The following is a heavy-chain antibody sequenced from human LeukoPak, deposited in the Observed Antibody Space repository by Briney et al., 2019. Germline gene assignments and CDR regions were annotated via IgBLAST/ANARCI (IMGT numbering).Heavy chain of an antibody. Sequence: PSETLSLTCAVYGGSFSGYYWSWIRQPPGKGLEWIGEINHSGSTNYNPSLKSRVTISVDTSKNQFSLKLSSVTAADTAVYYCARGHSSGYQSWGHGTLVTVSS. CDR2: INHSGST. J-gene: IGHJ4*01. CDR1: GGSFSGYY. D-gene: IGHD3-22*01. CDR3: ARGHSSGYQS. V-gene: IGHV4-34*01.